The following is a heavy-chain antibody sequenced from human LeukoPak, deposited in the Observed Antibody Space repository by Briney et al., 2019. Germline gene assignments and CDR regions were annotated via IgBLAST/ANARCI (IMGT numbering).Heavy chain of an antibody. D-gene: IGHD2-2*01. CDR1: GGSVSSGSYY. V-gene: IGHV4-61*01. Sequence: PSETLSLTCSVSGGSVSSGSYYWSWRRQPPGKGLEWFAHFYYSGRTNYNPPLMGRVTISGDTSKNQFSLKLTSVTAADTAVYHCARADRDTRGYYYYGVDVWGQGTTVTVSS. J-gene: IGHJ6*02. CDR3: ARADRDTRGYYYYGVDV. CDR2: FYYSGRT.